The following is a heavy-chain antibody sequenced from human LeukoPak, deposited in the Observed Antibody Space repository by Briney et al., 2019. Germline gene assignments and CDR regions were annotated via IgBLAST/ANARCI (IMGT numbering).Heavy chain of an antibody. Sequence: EASVKVSCKASGGTFSSYAISWVRQAPGQGLEWMGGIIPIFGTANYAQKFQGRVTITADESTSTAYMELSSLRSEDTAVYYCARDWREYSSGWSRDDAFDIWGQGTMVTVSS. J-gene: IGHJ3*02. V-gene: IGHV1-69*13. CDR1: GGTFSSYA. CDR3: ARDWREYSSGWSRDDAFDI. CDR2: IIPIFGTA. D-gene: IGHD6-19*01.